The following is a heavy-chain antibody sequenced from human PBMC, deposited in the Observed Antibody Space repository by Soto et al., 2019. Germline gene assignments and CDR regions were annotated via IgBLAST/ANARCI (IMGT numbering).Heavy chain of an antibody. Sequence: QVQLQESGPGLVKPSQTLSLTCTVSGGSISSGGYYWSWIRQHPGKGLEWIGYIYYSGSTYSNPSLKRRVTIAVDTSKNQFSLKLSSVTAADTAVYYCARVRIAALRFDPWGQGTLVTVSS. CDR2: IYYSGST. CDR3: ARVRIAALRFDP. CDR1: GGSISSGGYY. J-gene: IGHJ5*02. V-gene: IGHV4-31*03. D-gene: IGHD6-6*01.